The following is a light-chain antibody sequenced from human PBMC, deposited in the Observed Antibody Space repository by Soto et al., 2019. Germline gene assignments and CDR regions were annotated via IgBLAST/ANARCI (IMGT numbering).Light chain of an antibody. J-gene: IGKJ5*01. CDR1: QSIFYSSNNKNY. Sequence: DIVMTQSPDSLAVSLGERATINCKSSQSIFYSSNNKNYLAWYQQKPGHPPKLLIYWASTRESGVPDRFSGSGSGTDFTLTISSLQPEDFATYYCQQFNYFRVTFGQGTRLEI. CDR2: WAS. CDR3: QQFNYFRVT. V-gene: IGKV4-1*01.